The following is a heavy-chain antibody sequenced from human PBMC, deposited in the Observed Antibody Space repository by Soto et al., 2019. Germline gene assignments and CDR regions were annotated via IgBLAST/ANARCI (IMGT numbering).Heavy chain of an antibody. CDR1: GFTFSDYA. D-gene: IGHD3-22*01. CDR2: IWYDGSSR. J-gene: IGHJ4*02. CDR3: ASGAYYYDSSGYYYY. Sequence: GGSLRLSCAASGFTFSDYAFHWVRQAPGKGLEWVAVIWYDGSSRYYGDSVKGRFTISRDDSKNTVSLQMDSLRDDDTAVYYCASGAYYYDSSGYYYYWGQGTLVTVSS. V-gene: IGHV3-33*03.